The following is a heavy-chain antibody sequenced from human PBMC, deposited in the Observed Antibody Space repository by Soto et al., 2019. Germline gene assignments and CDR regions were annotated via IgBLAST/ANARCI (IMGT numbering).Heavy chain of an antibody. Sequence: EVQLLESGGGLVQPGGSLRLSCAASGFTFSSYAMSWVRQAPGKGLEWVSGISGSGDSTYYADSVKGRFTISRDNSKNTRYLQMNSLRAEDTAVYYCAKGVPGIAVAGTGYFQHWGQGTLLTVSS. CDR2: ISGSGDST. V-gene: IGHV3-23*01. D-gene: IGHD6-19*01. CDR1: GFTFSSYA. CDR3: AKGVPGIAVAGTGYFQH. J-gene: IGHJ1*01.